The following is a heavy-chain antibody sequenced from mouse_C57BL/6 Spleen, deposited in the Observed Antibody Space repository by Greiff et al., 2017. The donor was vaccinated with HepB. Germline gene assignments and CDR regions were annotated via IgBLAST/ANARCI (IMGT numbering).Heavy chain of an antibody. D-gene: IGHD1-1*01. CDR3: ARHPLITTVVYFDY. CDR2: ISSGGSYT. J-gene: IGHJ2*01. Sequence: EVKLVESGGDLVKPGGSLKLSCAASGFTFSSYGMSWVRQTPDKRLEWVATISSGGSYTYYPDSVKGRFTISRDNAKNTLYLQMSSLKSEDTAMYYCARHPLITTVVYFDYWGQGTTLTVSS. V-gene: IGHV5-6*02. CDR1: GFTFSSYG.